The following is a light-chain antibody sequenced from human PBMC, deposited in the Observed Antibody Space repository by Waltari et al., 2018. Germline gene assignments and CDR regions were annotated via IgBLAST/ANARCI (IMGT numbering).Light chain of an antibody. J-gene: IGKJ2*01. CDR1: QSVFFSSNNKNY. CDR3: QQYYSIPYT. Sequence: DIVMTQAPDSLSGSLGEGATINCKSSQSVFFSSNNKNYLTWYQQKPGTPPKLLIYWASTRASGVPDRFSGSGSGADFTLTISSLQAEDVAVYYCQQYYSIPYTFGQGPKLEIK. V-gene: IGKV4-1*01. CDR2: WAS.